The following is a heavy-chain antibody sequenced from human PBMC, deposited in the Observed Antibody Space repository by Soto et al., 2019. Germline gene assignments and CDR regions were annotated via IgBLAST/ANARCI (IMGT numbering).Heavy chain of an antibody. CDR1: GGTFSSYA. Sequence: GASVKVSCKASGGTFSSYAISWVRQAPGQGLEWMGGIIPIFGTANYAQKFQGRVTITADESTSTAYMELSSLRSEDTAVYYCARDDTNYLKDIVVVPADKGMDVWGQGTTVTVS. V-gene: IGHV1-69*13. CDR2: IIPIFGTA. J-gene: IGHJ6*02. CDR3: ARDDTNYLKDIVVVPADKGMDV. D-gene: IGHD2-2*01.